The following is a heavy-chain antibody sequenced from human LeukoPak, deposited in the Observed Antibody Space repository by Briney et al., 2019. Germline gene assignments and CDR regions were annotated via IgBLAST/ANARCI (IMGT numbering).Heavy chain of an antibody. D-gene: IGHD6-13*01. CDR1: GFTFSSYE. V-gene: IGHV3-48*03. Sequence: GGSLRLSCAASGFTFSSYEMNWVHQAPGKGLEWVSYISSSGSTIYYADSVKGRFTISRDNAKISLYLQMNSLRAEGTAVYYCARGGLPMYSSSWYAVFFFDYWGQRTLVTVSS. CDR2: ISSSGSTI. J-gene: IGHJ4*02. CDR3: ARGGLPMYSSSWYAVFFFDY.